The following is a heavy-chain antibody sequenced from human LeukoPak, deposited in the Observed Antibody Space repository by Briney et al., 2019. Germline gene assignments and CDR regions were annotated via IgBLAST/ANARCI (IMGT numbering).Heavy chain of an antibody. CDR3: AKIPSGWYGNFDY. J-gene: IGHJ4*02. V-gene: IGHV3-23*01. CDR2: ISGSGGST. CDR1: GFTFSSYA. Sequence: GVSLRLSCAASGFTFSSYAMSWVRQAPGKGLEWVSAISGSGGSTYYADSVKGRFTISRDNSKNTLYLQMNSLRAEDTAVYYCAKIPSGWYGNFDYWGQGTLVTVSS. D-gene: IGHD6-19*01.